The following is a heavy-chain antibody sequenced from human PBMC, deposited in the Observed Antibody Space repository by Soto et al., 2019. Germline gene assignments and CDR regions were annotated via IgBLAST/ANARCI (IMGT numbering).Heavy chain of an antibody. J-gene: IGHJ4*02. CDR1: GFTFSSYA. D-gene: IGHD6-19*01. CDR2: LINNGGST. Sequence: EVQLLESGGGLVQPGGSLRLSCAASGFTFSSYAMSWVRQAPGKGLEWVSSLINNGGSTYYADSVKGRFTISRDNSKNTLYLRMNSLRVEDTAVYYCAQDPGSGWNYYFDYWGQGALVTVSS. CDR3: AQDPGSGWNYYFDY. V-gene: IGHV3-23*01.